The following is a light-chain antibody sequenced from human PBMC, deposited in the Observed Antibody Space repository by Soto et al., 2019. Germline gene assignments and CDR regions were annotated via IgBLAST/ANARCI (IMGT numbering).Light chain of an antibody. CDR2: DVS. Sequence: QSALTQPASVSGSPGQSITISCTGTSSDVGGYNSVSWYQHHPGKAPKLMIFDVSDRPSGVSSRFSGSKSGNTASLTISGLQPEDEADYYCSSYTTSNTRQIVFGTGTKLTVL. J-gene: IGLJ1*01. CDR1: SSDVGGYNS. V-gene: IGLV2-14*03. CDR3: SSYTTSNTRQIV.